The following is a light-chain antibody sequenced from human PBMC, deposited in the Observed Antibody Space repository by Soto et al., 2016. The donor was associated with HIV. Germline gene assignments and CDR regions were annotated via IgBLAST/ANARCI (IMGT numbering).Light chain of an antibody. V-gene: IGKV1-27*01. CDR1: QDISNY. CDR3: QKYNSVPGEFT. J-gene: IGKJ3*01. CDR2: AAS. Sequence: DIQMTQSPSSLSASVGDRVTITCRASQDISNYLAWYQHKPGRVPKVLIYAASTLQSGVPSRFSGSGSGTDFTLTINSLQPEDVATYYCQKYNSVPGEFTFGPGTKVDLK.